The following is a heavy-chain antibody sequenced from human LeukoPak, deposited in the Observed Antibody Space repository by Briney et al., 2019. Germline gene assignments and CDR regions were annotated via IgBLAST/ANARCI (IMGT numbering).Heavy chain of an antibody. V-gene: IGHV4-4*02. CDR3: ARDQGSGSYGDAFDI. CDR2: IFHSGST. D-gene: IGHD1-26*01. J-gene: IGHJ3*02. CDR1: GGSITNSNW. Sequence: KPSETLSLTCAVSGGSITNSNWWNWVRQPPGKGLEWIGEIFHSGSTNYNSSLKSRVAISVDKSKNQFSLELSSVTAADTAVYYCARDQGSGSYGDAFDIWGQGTMVTVSS.